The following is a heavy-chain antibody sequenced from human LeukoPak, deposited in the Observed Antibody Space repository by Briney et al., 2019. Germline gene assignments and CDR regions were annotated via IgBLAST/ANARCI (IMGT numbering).Heavy chain of an antibody. CDR2: IKQDGSEK. J-gene: IGHJ4*02. D-gene: IGHD3-10*01. CDR3: GWGGGLRGQYPN. CDR1: GFTFSSYW. V-gene: IGHV3-7*04. Sequence: GGSLRLSCAASGFTFSSYWMSWVRQAPGKGLEWVANIKQDGSEKHYVDSVKGRFTISRDNAKNSLYLQINSLRAEDTAQYYCGWGGGLRGQYPNWGQGTLVTVSS.